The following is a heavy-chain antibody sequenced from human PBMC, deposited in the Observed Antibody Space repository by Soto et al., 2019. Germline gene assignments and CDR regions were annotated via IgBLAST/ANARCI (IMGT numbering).Heavy chain of an antibody. Sequence: SETLSLTCTVSGGSISSGGYYWSWIRQHPGKGLEWIGYIYYSGSTYYNPSLKSRVTISVDRSKNQFSLKLSSVTAADTAVYYCASGRTTALDYWGQGTLVTVSS. CDR2: IYYSGST. D-gene: IGHD4-17*01. V-gene: IGHV4-31*03. CDR1: GGSISSGGYY. CDR3: ASGRTTALDY. J-gene: IGHJ4*02.